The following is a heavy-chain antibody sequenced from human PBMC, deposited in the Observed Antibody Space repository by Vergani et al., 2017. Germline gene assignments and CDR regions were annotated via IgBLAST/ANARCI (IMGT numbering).Heavy chain of an antibody. CDR3: AKGYYDNLTGYFPTFDY. V-gene: IGHV4-59*01. D-gene: IGHD3-9*01. CDR2: IYYSRST. CDR1: GGSISSYY. Sequence: QVQLQESGPGLVKPSQTLSLTCTVSGGSISSYYWSWIRQPPGEGLEWIGYIYYSRSTNYNPSLKSRVTISVDTSKNQFSLKLSYVTAADTAVYYCAKGYYDNLTGYFPTFDYWGQGTLVTVSS. J-gene: IGHJ4*02.